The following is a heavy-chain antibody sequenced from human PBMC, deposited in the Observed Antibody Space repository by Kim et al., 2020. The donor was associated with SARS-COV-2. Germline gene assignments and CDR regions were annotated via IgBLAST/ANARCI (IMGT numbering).Heavy chain of an antibody. J-gene: IGHJ4*02. CDR2: ISWTSGSI. CDR3: AKDYYDSVWGCYGPGY. Sequence: GGSLRLSCAASGFTFDDYAMHWVRQAPGKGLEWVSGISWTSGSICYADSVKGRFTISRDNAKNSLYLQMNSLRAEDTALYYCAKDYYDSVWGCYGPGYWGQGTLVTVSS. V-gene: IGHV3-9*01. D-gene: IGHD3-16*01. CDR1: GFTFDDYA.